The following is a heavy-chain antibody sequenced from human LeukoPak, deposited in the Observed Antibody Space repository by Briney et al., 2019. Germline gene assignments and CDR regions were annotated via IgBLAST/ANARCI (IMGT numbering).Heavy chain of an antibody. CDR3: AKDRGWELRFMDV. Sequence: PGGSLRLSCAASGFTFNTYAMSWVRQAPAKGLEWVAFIWYDGRNKYYADSVKGRFTISRDNSKNTLYLQMNSLRAEDSAVYYCAKDRGWELRFMDVWGKGTTVTISS. D-gene: IGHD1-26*01. J-gene: IGHJ6*03. V-gene: IGHV3-30*02. CDR1: GFTFNTYA. CDR2: IWYDGRNK.